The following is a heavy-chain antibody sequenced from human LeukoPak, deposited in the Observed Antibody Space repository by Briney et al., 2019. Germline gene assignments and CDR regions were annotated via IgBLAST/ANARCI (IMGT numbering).Heavy chain of an antibody. D-gene: IGHD1-7*01. J-gene: IGHJ4*02. CDR3: AREISNWNYLFGY. Sequence: ASVKVSCKASGYTLIGYYLHWVRQAPGQGLEWMGWMNGNSGGTKYGQKFQGRVTLSWDTSINTAYMELSSLRSDDTAVYYCAREISNWNYLFGYWGQGTLVTVSS. CDR1: GYTLIGYY. V-gene: IGHV1-2*02. CDR2: MNGNSGGT.